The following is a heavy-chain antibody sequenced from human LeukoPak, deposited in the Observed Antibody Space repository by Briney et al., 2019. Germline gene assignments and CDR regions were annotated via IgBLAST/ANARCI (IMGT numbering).Heavy chain of an antibody. CDR3: ARDLEGGVVPAAKYAVSFDY. Sequence: GASVKVSCKASGYTFTSYGISWVRQAPGQGLEWMGWISAYNGNTNYAQKLQGRVTMTTDTSTSTAYMELRSLRSDDTAVYYCARDLEGGVVPAAKYAVSFDYWGQGTLVTVSS. V-gene: IGHV1-18*01. CDR2: ISAYNGNT. D-gene: IGHD2-2*01. J-gene: IGHJ4*02. CDR1: GYTFTSYG.